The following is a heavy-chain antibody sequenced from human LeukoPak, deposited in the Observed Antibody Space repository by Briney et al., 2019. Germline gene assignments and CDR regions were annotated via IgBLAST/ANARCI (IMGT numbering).Heavy chain of an antibody. CDR3: ARLYGSGSYYRH. Sequence: SETLCLTCTVSGGSFSSYSMSWIRQPPGKGLEWIGEINQSGSTNYNPSLKSRVTISADTSKNQFSLKLNSMTAADTAVYYCARLYGSGSYYRHWGQGTLVTVSS. CDR2: INQSGST. J-gene: IGHJ4*02. CDR1: GGSFSSYS. D-gene: IGHD3-10*01. V-gene: IGHV4-34*01.